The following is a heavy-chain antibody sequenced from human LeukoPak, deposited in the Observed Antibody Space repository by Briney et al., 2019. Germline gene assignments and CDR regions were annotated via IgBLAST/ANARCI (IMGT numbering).Heavy chain of an antibody. CDR2: ISGSGGDT. V-gene: IGHV3-23*01. CDR1: GFTFGSYA. Sequence: GSLRLSCAASGFTFGSYAMSWVRQAPGKGLERVSAISGSGGDTYYADSVRGRFTVSRDNSKNTLYLQMNSQRAEDTAIYYCAKGTLTYYYGMDVWGQGTTVTVSS. J-gene: IGHJ6*02. D-gene: IGHD3-9*01. CDR3: AKGTLTYYYGMDV.